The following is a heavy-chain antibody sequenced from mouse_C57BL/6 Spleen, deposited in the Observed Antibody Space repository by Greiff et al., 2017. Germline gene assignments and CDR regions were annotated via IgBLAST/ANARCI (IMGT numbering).Heavy chain of an antibody. Sequence: DVKLVESGGGLVKPGGSLKLSCAASGFTFSSYAMSWVRQTPEKRLEWVATISDGGSYTYYPDNVKGRYTISRDNAKNNLYLQMSHLKSEDTAMYYCARVTSSITTVVATRGYYAMDYWGHGTSVTVSS. CDR1: GFTFSSYA. D-gene: IGHD1-1*01. CDR2: ISDGGSYT. V-gene: IGHV5-4*03. J-gene: IGHJ4*01. CDR3: ARVTSSITTVVATRGYYAMDY.